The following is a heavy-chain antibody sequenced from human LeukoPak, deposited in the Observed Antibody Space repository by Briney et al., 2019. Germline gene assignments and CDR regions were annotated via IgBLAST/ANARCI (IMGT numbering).Heavy chain of an antibody. CDR3: ATPPTVTRNY. Sequence: GGSLRLSCAASGFTFSSYAMSWVRQAPGKGLEGVSSISCSGGRTHYTDSVKGRFTISRDNSKNTLYLQMNSLRAEDTAVYYCATPPTVTRNYWGQGTLVTVSS. CDR2: ISCSGGRT. J-gene: IGHJ4*02. D-gene: IGHD4-17*01. CDR1: GFTFSSYA. V-gene: IGHV3-23*01.